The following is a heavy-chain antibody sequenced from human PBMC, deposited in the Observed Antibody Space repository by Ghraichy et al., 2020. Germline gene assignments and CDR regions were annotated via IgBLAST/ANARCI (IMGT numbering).Heavy chain of an antibody. CDR2: ISGSRTFI. J-gene: IGHJ4*02. CDR3: VRFNDGWYYFDD. Sequence: GGSLRLSCAASGFSFNDYYMSWIRQAPGKGLEWILYISGSRTFINYADSVKGRFTISRDNVKKSLYLQMNSLRADDTAVYYCVRFNDGWYYFDDWGQGTLVTVSS. D-gene: IGHD6-19*01. V-gene: IGHV3-11*06. CDR1: GFSFNDYY.